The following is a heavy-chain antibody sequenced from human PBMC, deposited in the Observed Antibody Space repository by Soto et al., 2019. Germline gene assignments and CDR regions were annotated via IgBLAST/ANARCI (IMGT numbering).Heavy chain of an antibody. J-gene: IGHJ4*02. D-gene: IGHD3-10*01. CDR2: IYYSGST. Sequence: SETLSLTCTASGGSISSYYWSWIRQPPGKGLEWIGYIYYSGSTNYNPSLKSRVTISVDTSKNQFSLKLSSVTAADTALYYCARTYGRNFDYWGQGTLVTVSS. CDR1: GGSISSYY. CDR3: ARTYGRNFDY. V-gene: IGHV4-59*01.